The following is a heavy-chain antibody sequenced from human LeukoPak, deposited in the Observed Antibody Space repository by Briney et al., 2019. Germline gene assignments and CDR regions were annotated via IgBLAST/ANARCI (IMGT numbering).Heavy chain of an antibody. Sequence: SETLSLTCTVSGGSISSYYWSWIRQPPGKGLEWIGYIYYSGSTYYNPSLKSRVTISVDTSKNQFSLKLSSVTAADTAVYYCAREASIAVAATSDAFDIWGQGTMVTVSS. J-gene: IGHJ3*02. D-gene: IGHD6-19*01. CDR2: IYYSGST. CDR3: AREASIAVAATSDAFDI. V-gene: IGHV4-59*01. CDR1: GGSISSYY.